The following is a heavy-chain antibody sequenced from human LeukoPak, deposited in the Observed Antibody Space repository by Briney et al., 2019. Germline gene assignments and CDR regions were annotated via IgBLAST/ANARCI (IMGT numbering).Heavy chain of an antibody. J-gene: IGHJ3*02. CDR2: IKQDGSEK. V-gene: IGHV3-7*01. Sequence: GGSPRLSCAASGFTFSTYWMTWVRQAPGKGLEWMANIKQDGSEKYYVDSVKGRFTISRDNAKNSLYLQMNSLRVEDTAVYYCARDKRPGLDDAFDIWGQGTMVTVSS. CDR1: GFTFSTYW. CDR3: ARDKRPGLDDAFDI.